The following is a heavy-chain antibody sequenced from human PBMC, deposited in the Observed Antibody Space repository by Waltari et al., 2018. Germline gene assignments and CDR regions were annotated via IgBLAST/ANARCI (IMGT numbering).Heavy chain of an antibody. D-gene: IGHD2-2*01. CDR2: IYYSGST. V-gene: IGHV4-59*08. Sequence: QVQLQESGPGLVKPSETLSLTCTVSGGSISSYYWSWIRQPPGKGLAWIGYIYYSGSTNYNPSLKSRVTISVDTSKNQFSLKLSSVTAADTAVYYCARLNCSSTSCYRAYYYYYMDVWGKGTTVTISS. CDR1: GGSISSYY. CDR3: ARLNCSSTSCYRAYYYYYMDV. J-gene: IGHJ6*03.